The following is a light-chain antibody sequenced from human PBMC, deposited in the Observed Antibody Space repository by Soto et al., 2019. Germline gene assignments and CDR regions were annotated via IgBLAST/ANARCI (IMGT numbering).Light chain of an antibody. CDR3: QEYKSYSWT. CDR1: QSISRW. Sequence: DIRMTQSPSSLSASVGDRFTITCRASQSISRWLAGYQQKPGKAPKLLIYDASSLESGVPSRVSGSGSGTEFTLTIDSLQPDDFATYYCQEYKSYSWTFGQGTKVDIK. CDR2: DAS. V-gene: IGKV1-5*01. J-gene: IGKJ1*01.